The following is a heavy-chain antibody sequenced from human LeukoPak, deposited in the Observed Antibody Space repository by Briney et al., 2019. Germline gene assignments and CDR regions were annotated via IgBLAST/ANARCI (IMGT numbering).Heavy chain of an antibody. CDR3: AREGRGVVVTAIGNGWFDP. CDR1: GGSISSYY. Sequence: PSETLSLTCTVSGGSISSYYWSWIRQPPGKGLEWIGYIYYSGSTNYNPSLKSRVTISVDTSKNQFSLKLSSVTAADTAVYYCAREGRGVVVTAIGNGWFDPWGQGTLVTVSS. CDR2: IYYSGST. V-gene: IGHV4-59*01. J-gene: IGHJ5*02. D-gene: IGHD2-21*02.